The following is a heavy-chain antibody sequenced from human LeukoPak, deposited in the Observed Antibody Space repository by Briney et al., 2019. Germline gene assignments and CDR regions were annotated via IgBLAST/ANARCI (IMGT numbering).Heavy chain of an antibody. V-gene: IGHV3-7*03. CDR3: ARSFNGGKGGALDT. CDR1: GFTFRSYW. J-gene: IGHJ3*02. D-gene: IGHD4-23*01. Sequence: PGGSLRLSCAVSGFTFRSYWMSWVRQAPGKGLEWVANINQDGREKFYVDSVKGRFTISRDNAQNSLYLQIKSLRVEDTALYHCARSFNGGKGGALDTWSQGTIVSVSS. CDR2: INQDGREK.